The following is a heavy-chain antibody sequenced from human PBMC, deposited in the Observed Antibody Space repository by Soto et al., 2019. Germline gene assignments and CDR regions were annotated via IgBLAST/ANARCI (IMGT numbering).Heavy chain of an antibody. CDR3: TREKFDP. V-gene: IGHV3-74*01. Sequence: EVQLVESGGGLVQPGGSLRLSCAASGFTFSSYWMHWVRQAPGKGLVWVSRIKTDGSSTNYADSVKGRFTISRDNAKNMLYLQMHSLRPEDTAVYYCTREKFDPWGQGTLVTVSS. CDR2: IKTDGSST. J-gene: IGHJ5*02. CDR1: GFTFSSYW.